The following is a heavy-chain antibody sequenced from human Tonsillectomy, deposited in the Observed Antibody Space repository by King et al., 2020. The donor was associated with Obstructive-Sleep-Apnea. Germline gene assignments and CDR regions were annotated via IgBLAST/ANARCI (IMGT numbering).Heavy chain of an antibody. V-gene: IGHV3-30*02. CDR3: AKVSTPTDWYFDI. CDR2: IRYDGRDK. CDR1: GFNFIAYG. Sequence: VQLVESGGGVVQPGGSLRLSCAASGFNFIAYGMHWVRQAPGKGLEWVAFIRYDGRDKDYADSLKGPFTISRGNSKNTLYLQMNSLRTEDTAVYYCAKVSTPTDWYFDIWGRGTLVTVSS. J-gene: IGHJ2*01.